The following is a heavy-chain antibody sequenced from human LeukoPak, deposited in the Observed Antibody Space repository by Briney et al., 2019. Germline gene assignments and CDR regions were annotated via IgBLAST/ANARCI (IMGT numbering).Heavy chain of an antibody. CDR2: ISSNGGST. Sequence: GGSLRLSCTTSGFNFRAYWMGWVRQAPGKGLEYVSAISSNGGSTYYANSVKGRFTISKDNSKNTLYLQMGSLRAEDMAMYYCAREGLGIPDAFDIWGQGTMVTVSS. D-gene: IGHD7-27*01. J-gene: IGHJ3*02. CDR1: GFNFRAYW. V-gene: IGHV3-64*01. CDR3: AREGLGIPDAFDI.